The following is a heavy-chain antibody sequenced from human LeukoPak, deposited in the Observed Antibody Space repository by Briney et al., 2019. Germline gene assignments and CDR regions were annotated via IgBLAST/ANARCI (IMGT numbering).Heavy chain of an antibody. J-gene: IGHJ4*02. V-gene: IGHV4-4*07. CDR1: GGSISGDS. Sequence: PSETLSLTCTVSGGSISGDSWNWIRQPAGKGLEWIGRIYASGTTNYNPSLKSRVTMSIDTSKSQFSLQLASVTAAGTAVYYCARGTYFSDTYYFDYWGQGTLVTVSS. CDR2: IYASGTT. D-gene: IGHD3-22*01. CDR3: ARGTYFSDTYYFDY.